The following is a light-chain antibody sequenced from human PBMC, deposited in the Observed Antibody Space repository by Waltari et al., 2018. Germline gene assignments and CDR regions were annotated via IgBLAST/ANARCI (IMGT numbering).Light chain of an antibody. V-gene: IGLV2-11*01. Sequence: QSALTQPRSVSVSPGQSVPISCTGTGSYVGAYMYVSWYQHRPGEAPKVMIYDVTYRPAGVPDRLSGSKSGNTASLTISGLQAEDEADYFCCSYADGNTYVFGTGTKVTVL. J-gene: IGLJ1*01. CDR3: CSYADGNTYV. CDR1: GSYVGAYMY. CDR2: DVT.